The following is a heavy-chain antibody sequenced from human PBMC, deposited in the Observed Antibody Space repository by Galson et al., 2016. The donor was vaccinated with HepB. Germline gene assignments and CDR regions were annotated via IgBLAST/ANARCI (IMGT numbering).Heavy chain of an antibody. V-gene: IGHV3-74*03. CDR2: SNSDGRTT. D-gene: IGHD2-2*01. Sequence: SLRLSCAASGFTFSSPHMHWVRQAPGKGLVWVSVSNSDGRTTTYAGSGKGRFTISRDNAKRTLYLEMNSLRAEDTAVYFCARTRYPYSMDVWGQGTTVTVSS. CDR1: GFTFSSPH. CDR3: ARTRYPYSMDV. J-gene: IGHJ6*01.